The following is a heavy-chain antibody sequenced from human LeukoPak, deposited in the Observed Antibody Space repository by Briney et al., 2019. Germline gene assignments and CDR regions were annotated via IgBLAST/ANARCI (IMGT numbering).Heavy chain of an antibody. J-gene: IGHJ4*02. CDR3: ARDARYDY. V-gene: IGHV3-53*01. CDR1: GFIVTSNY. D-gene: IGHD6-6*01. CDR2: IYSGGSA. Sequence: PGGSLRLSCAASGFIVTSNYLSWVRQAPGKGLEWVSVIYSGGSAYYADSVKGRFTISRDNSKNTLYLQMNSLRAEDTAVYYCARDARYDYWGQGTLVTVSS.